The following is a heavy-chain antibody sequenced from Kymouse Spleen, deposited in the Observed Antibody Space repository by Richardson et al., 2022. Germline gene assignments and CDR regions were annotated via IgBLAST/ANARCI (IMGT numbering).Heavy chain of an antibody. V-gene: IGHV4-31*03. J-gene: IGHJ6*02. CDR1: GGSISSGGYY. D-gene: IGHD2-2*02. CDR2: IYYSGST. CDR3: AREGIVVVPAALYYYYYGMDV. Sequence: QVQLQESGPGLVKPSQTLSLTCTVSGGSISSGGYYWSWIRQHPGKGLEWIGYIYYSGSTYYNPSLKSRVTISVDTSKNQFSLKLSSVTAADTAVYYCAREGIVVVPAALYYYYYGMDVWGQGTTVTVSS.